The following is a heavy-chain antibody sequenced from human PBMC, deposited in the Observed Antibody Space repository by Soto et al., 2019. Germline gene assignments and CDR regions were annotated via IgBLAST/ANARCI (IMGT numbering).Heavy chain of an antibody. CDR2: IKQDGSHK. J-gene: IGHJ4*02. D-gene: IGHD3-22*01. CDR1: GFTFSSYW. CDR3: ARGSSVYESSGSAFDY. V-gene: IGHV3-7*01. Sequence: GGSLRLSCAASGFTFSSYWMSWVRQAPGKGLEWAANIKQDGSHKFYVDSVKGRFTMSRDNAKNSLYLQVSSLRAEDTAVYYCARGSSVYESSGSAFDYWGQGSLVTVSS.